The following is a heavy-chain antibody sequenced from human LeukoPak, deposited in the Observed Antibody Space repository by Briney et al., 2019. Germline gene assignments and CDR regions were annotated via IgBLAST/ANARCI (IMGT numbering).Heavy chain of an antibody. CDR1: GFTFSSYW. Sequence: TGGSLRLSCAASGFTFSSYWMHWVRQAPGKGLVWVSRINSDGSRTSYADSVKGRFTISRDNAKNTLYLQMNSLRAEDTAVYYCAIDIAAAGPGFDYWGQGTLVTVSS. D-gene: IGHD6-13*01. CDR2: INSDGSRT. V-gene: IGHV3-74*01. CDR3: AIDIAAAGPGFDY. J-gene: IGHJ4*02.